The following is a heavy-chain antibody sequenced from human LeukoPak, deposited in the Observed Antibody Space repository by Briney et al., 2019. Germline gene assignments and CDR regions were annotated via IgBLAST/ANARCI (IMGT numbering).Heavy chain of an antibody. CDR1: GYTLTELS. Sequence: ASEKVSCKVSGYTLTELSMHWVRQAPGKGLEWMGGFDPEDGETIYAQKFQGRVTMTEDSSTDTAYMELSSLRSEDTAVYYCATDLGYYDSSGYYFDFWAQGTLLTVSS. V-gene: IGHV1-24*01. J-gene: IGHJ4*02. D-gene: IGHD3-22*01. CDR3: ATDLGYYDSSGYYFDF. CDR2: FDPEDGET.